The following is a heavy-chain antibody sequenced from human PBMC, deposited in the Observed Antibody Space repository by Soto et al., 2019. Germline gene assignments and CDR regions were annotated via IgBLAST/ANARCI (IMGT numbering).Heavy chain of an antibody. J-gene: IGHJ4*02. CDR3: ARKGALYYFDY. Sequence: QTVGSLRLSCAASGFTVSSNYMSWVRQAPGKGLEWVSVIYSGGSTYYADSVKGRFTISRDNSKNTLYLQMNSLRAEDTAVYYCARKGALYYFDYWGQGTLVTVSS. CDR1: GFTVSSNY. CDR2: IYSGGST. V-gene: IGHV3-53*01.